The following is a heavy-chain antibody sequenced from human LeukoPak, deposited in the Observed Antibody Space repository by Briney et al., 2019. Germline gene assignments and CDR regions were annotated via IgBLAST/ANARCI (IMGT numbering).Heavy chain of an antibody. Sequence: SGPTLVNPTQTLTLTCTFSGFPLSTGAVGVGWFRQPPGKALEWLALIYWDDDKRYSPSLRSRLTITKDTSKNQVILTMTNMDPVDTATYYCAHRRDWFDPWGQGTLVTVSS. V-gene: IGHV2-5*02. J-gene: IGHJ5*02. CDR1: GFPLSTGAVG. CDR2: IYWDDDK. CDR3: AHRRDWFDP.